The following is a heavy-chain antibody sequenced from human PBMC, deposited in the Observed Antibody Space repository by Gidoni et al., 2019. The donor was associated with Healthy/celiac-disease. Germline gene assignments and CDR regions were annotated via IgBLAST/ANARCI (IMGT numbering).Heavy chain of an antibody. V-gene: IGHV1-58*01. CDR1: GFTFPSSA. Sequence: QMQPAQSGPAVKKHGTSVKVSCKASGFTFPSSAVQWVRQARGQRLEWIGWIVIGSGNTNYAQKFQERVTITRDMSTSTAYMALGSLRSEDTAVYYCAAYTPAMATDRYFDLWGRGTLVTVSS. CDR3: AAYTPAMATDRYFDL. CDR2: IVIGSGNT. J-gene: IGHJ2*01. D-gene: IGHD5-18*01.